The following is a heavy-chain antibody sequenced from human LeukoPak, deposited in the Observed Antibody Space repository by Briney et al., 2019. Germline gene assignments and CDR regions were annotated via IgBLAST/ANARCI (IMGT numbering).Heavy chain of an antibody. CDR2: IYYSGST. Sequence: SEALSLTYTVSGGSISSYYWSWIRQPPGKGLEWIGYIYYSGSTNYNPSLKSRVTISVDTSKNQFSLKLSSVTAADTAVYYCARQNGGATPPFDWGQGTLVTVSS. V-gene: IGHV4-59*08. J-gene: IGHJ4*02. D-gene: IGHD1-26*01. CDR1: GGSISSYY. CDR3: ARQNGGATPPFD.